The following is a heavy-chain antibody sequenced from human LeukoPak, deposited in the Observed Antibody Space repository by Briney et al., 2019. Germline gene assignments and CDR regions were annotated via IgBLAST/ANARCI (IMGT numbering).Heavy chain of an antibody. CDR3: AKGTRNDYGGYDSQRYFDL. Sequence: GGSLRLSCAASGFTFSSYGMSWVRQAPGKGLEWVSAISGSGGSTYYADSAKGRFTISRDNSKNTLYLQMNSLRAEDTAVYYCAKGTRNDYGGYDSQRYFDLWGRGTLVTVSS. CDR1: GFTFSSYG. V-gene: IGHV3-23*01. J-gene: IGHJ2*01. D-gene: IGHD4-17*01. CDR2: ISGSGGST.